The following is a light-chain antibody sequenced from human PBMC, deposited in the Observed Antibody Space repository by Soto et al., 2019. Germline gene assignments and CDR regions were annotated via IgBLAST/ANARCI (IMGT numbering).Light chain of an antibody. J-gene: IGKJ1*01. Sequence: EIVMTQSPATLSVSPGERATLSCRASQSVSSNLAWYQQKPGQDPRLLIYGASTRATGIPARFSGSGSGTEFTLTISSLQSEDFAVYYCQQYGSSPTTFGQGTKVEIK. CDR1: QSVSSN. CDR3: QQYGSSPTT. CDR2: GAS. V-gene: IGKV3-15*01.